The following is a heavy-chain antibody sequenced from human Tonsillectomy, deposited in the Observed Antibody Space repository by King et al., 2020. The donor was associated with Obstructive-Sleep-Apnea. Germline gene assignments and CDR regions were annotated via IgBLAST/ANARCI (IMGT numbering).Heavy chain of an antibody. CDR2: ISVRGDNT. V-gene: IGHV3-23*04. D-gene: IGHD6-19*01. Sequence: VQLVESGGGLVQPGGSLRLSCAASGFTFSSEAMSWVRQAPGRGPEWVSVISVRGDNTYYAASVRGRCTISRDNSKNTLYLQMNSLRAEDTAMYYCAKEIPVDSNFDYWGQGTLVTVSS. J-gene: IGHJ4*02. CDR3: AKEIPVDSNFDY. CDR1: GFTFSSEA.